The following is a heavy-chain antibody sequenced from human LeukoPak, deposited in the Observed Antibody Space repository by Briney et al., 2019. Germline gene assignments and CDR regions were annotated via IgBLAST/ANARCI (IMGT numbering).Heavy chain of an antibody. Sequence: GESLKISCKGSGYSFTSYWIGWVRQMPGKGLEWIGIIYPGDSDTRYSPSFQGQVTISADKSISTAYLQWSSLKASDTAMYYCARHALYCSGGSCHFDIWGQGTMVTVSS. D-gene: IGHD2-15*01. V-gene: IGHV5-51*01. CDR3: ARHALYCSGGSCHFDI. CDR1: GYSFTSYW. J-gene: IGHJ3*02. CDR2: IYPGDSDT.